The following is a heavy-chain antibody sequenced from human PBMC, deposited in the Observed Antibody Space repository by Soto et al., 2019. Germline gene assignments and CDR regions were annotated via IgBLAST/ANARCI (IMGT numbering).Heavy chain of an antibody. CDR2: ISGSGGST. CDR1: GFTFSSYA. D-gene: IGHD4-4*01. CDR3: AKSTRKDDYSNHYYYYYGMDV. V-gene: IGHV3-23*01. J-gene: IGHJ6*02. Sequence: GGSLRLSCAASGFTFSSYAMSWVRQAPGKGLEWVSAISGSGGSTYYADSVKGRFTISRDNSKNTLYLQMNSLRAEDTAVYYCAKSTRKDDYSNHYYYYYGMDVWGQGTTVTVSS.